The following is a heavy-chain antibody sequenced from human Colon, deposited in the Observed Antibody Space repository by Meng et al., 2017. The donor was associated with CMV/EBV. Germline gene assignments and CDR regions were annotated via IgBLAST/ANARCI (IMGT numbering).Heavy chain of an antibody. CDR3: ARKAVGTMVRGVIKGRYSWFDP. V-gene: IGHV4-34*01. J-gene: IGHJ5*02. D-gene: IGHD3-10*01. Sequence: GYYWSWSRQPPGKGLEWIGEINHSGSTNYNPSLKSRVTISVDTPKNQFSLKLSSVTAADTAVYYCARKAVGTMVRGVIKGRYSWFDPWGQGTLVTVSS. CDR1: GYY. CDR2: INHSGST.